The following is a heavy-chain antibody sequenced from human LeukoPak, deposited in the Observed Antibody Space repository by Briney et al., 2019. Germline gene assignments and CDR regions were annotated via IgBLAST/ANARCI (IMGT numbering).Heavy chain of an antibody. CDR2: INHSGST. D-gene: IGHD3-22*01. V-gene: IGHV4-34*01. CDR3: ARGLYDSSGFDY. J-gene: IGHJ4*02. Sequence: SETLSLTCAVYGESFSGYYWSWIRQPPGKGLEWIGGINHSGSTNYNPSLKSRVTISVDTSKNQFSLKLSSVTAADTAVYYCARGLYDSSGFDYWGQGTLVTVSS. CDR1: GESFSGYY.